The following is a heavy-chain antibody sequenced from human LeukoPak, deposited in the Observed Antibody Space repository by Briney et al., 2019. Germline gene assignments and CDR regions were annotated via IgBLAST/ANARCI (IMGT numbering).Heavy chain of an antibody. CDR1: GFRLGSYS. D-gene: IGHD1-1*01. J-gene: IGHJ3*02. Sequence: GGSLRLTCGAFGFRLGSYSMDWVRQAPGKGLEWVSHINSGSYTIYYADSVKGRFTISRDNAGNSLYLQMNSPRDEDTAVYYCARVLLERPGIDSFDMWGQGTMVTVSS. CDR3: ARVLLERPGIDSFDM. V-gene: IGHV3-48*02. CDR2: INSGSYTI.